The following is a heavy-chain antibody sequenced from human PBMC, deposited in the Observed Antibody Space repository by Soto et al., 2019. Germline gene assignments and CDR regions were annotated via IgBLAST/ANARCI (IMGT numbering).Heavy chain of an antibody. D-gene: IGHD6-19*01. CDR3: ARREQWLAKEFDY. Sequence: QLQLQESGPGLVKPSETLSLTCTVSGGSISSSSYYWGWIRQPPGTGLEWIGSIYYSGSTYYNPSLKSRVTISVDTSKNEYSLKLSSVTAADTAVYYCARREQWLAKEFDYWGQGTLVTVSS. J-gene: IGHJ4*02. CDR2: IYYSGST. CDR1: GGSISSSSYY. V-gene: IGHV4-39*01.